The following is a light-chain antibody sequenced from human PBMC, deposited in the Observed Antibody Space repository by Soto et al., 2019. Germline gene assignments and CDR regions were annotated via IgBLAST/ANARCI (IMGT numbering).Light chain of an antibody. CDR3: SSFTSTSTVYV. CDR2: EVN. V-gene: IGLV2-14*01. Sequence: QSALTQPASVSGSPGQSITISCTGTINDVGVCNYVSWYQQHPGKAPKLMIYEVNNRPSGVSNRFSGSKSGNTASLTISGLQADDEADYYCSSFTSTSTVYVFGTGTKLTVL. J-gene: IGLJ1*01. CDR1: INDVGVCNY.